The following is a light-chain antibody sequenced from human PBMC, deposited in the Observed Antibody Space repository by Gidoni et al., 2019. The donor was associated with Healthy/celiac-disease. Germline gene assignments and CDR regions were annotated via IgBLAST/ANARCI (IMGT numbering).Light chain of an antibody. CDR2: AVS. V-gene: IGLV2-14*01. CDR1: SSDVGGYND. CDR3: SSYTSSSTPVV. Sequence: QSALPQPASVSGSPGQSITISCTGTSSDVGGYNDVSWYQQHPGKAPKLMIYAVSNRPSGVSNRFSGSKSGNTASLTISGLQAEDEADYYCSSYTSSSTPVVFGGGTKLTVL. J-gene: IGLJ2*01.